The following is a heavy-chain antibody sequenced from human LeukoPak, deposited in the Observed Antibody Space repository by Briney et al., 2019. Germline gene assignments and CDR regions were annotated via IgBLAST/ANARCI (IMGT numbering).Heavy chain of an antibody. J-gene: IGHJ3*01. CDR1: GVSISSGSNY. CDR3: TRSDGYGLVGI. D-gene: IGHD3-10*01. V-gene: IGHV4-39*07. Sequence: SETLSLTCSVSGVSISSGSNYWGWIRQPPGTTLEWIGSIYSSGSTYYNSSLKSRVTILIDTSKNHFSLTLSSVTAADTAVYYCTRSDGYGLVGIWGQGTMVTVSS. CDR2: IYSSGST.